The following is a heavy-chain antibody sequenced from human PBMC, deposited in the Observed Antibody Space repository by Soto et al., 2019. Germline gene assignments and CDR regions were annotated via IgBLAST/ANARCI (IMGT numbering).Heavy chain of an antibody. J-gene: IGHJ4*02. Sequence: EGSLRLSCAASGFTFTRYSMNWVRQAPGKGLEWVSSISSTTDYIYYGDSMKGRFTISRDNAKNSLYLEMNSLRAEDTAVYYCARESEDLTSNFDYWGQGTLVTVSS. CDR2: ISSTTDYI. CDR3: ARESEDLTSNFDY. V-gene: IGHV3-21*06. CDR1: GFTFTRYS.